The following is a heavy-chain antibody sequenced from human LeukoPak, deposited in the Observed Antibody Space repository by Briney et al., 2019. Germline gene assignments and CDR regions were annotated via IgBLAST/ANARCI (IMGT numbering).Heavy chain of an antibody. V-gene: IGHV3-30*18. J-gene: IGHJ3*02. CDR3: AKDQDYCSGGSCFGWGAFDI. CDR2: ISYDGSNK. Sequence: GRSLRLSCAASGFTFSSYGMHWVRQAPGKGLEWVAVISYDGSNKYYADSVKGRFTISRDNSKNTLYLQMNSLRGEDTAVYYCAKDQDYCSGGSCFGWGAFDIWGQGTMVTVSS. CDR1: GFTFSSYG. D-gene: IGHD2-15*01.